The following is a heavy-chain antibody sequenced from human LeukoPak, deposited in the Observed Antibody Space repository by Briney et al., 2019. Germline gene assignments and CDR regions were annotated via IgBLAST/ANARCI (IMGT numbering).Heavy chain of an antibody. CDR1: GFTFSSYW. J-gene: IGHJ4*02. D-gene: IGHD1-26*01. CDR2: MKQDGSEK. Sequence: GGSLRLSCAASGFTFSSYWMTWVRQAPGKGLEWVANMKQDGSEKYYVDSVKGRFAISRDNAKNSLYLQMNSLRAEDTAVYYCARDTAGADYWGQGTLVTVSS. V-gene: IGHV3-7*03. CDR3: ARDTAGADY.